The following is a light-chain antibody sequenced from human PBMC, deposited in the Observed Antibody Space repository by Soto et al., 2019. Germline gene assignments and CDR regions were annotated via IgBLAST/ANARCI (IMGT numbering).Light chain of an antibody. CDR1: QSISSW. V-gene: IGKV1-5*03. J-gene: IGKJ1*01. Sequence: DIQMTQSPSTLSASVGDRVTITCRASQSISSWSAWYQQKPGKAPKLLIYKASSLESGVPSRFSGSGSGTEFTLTISSLQPDDFATYYCKQYNSYSWTFGQGTKVDIK. CDR2: KAS. CDR3: KQYNSYSWT.